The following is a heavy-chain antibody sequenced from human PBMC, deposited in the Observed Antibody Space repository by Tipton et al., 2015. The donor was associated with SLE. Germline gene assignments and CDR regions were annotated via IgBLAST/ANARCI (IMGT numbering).Heavy chain of an antibody. V-gene: IGHV3-23*01. J-gene: IGHJ4*02. Sequence: SLRLSCAASGFTFSSYGMHWVRQAPGKGLEWVSGIIDTGRSTFYAGSVKGRFTISRDNSKNIVYLQMNSLRAEDTAVYYCAKDPGDYWGQGTLVTVSS. CDR1: GFTFSSYG. CDR3: AKDPGDY. CDR2: IIDTGRST.